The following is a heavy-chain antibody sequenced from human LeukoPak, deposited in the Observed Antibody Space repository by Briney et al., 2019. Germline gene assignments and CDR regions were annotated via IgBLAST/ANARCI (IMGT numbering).Heavy chain of an antibody. D-gene: IGHD2-2*01. CDR1: GASMRSETHY. CDR2: IYYTAGA. CDR3: ARGRRELKYAPDY. Sequence: SETLSLTCNVSGASMRSETHYWSWLRQHPGKGPEWIAYIYYTAGAYYNPSLESRVSISLDASEDQFSLKLSSVTAADTAVYYCARGRRELKYAPDYWGQGTLVTVSS. V-gene: IGHV4-31*03. J-gene: IGHJ4*02.